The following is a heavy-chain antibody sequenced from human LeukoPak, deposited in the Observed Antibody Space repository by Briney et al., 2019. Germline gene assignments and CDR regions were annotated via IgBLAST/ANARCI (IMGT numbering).Heavy chain of an antibody. Sequence: GGSLRLSCAAPGFTFSSYEMNWVRQAPGKGLEWVSYIGSSGSTIYYADSVKGRFTISRDNAKNSLYLQMNSLRAEDTAVYYCARNLPGGPRDYWGQGTLVTVSS. V-gene: IGHV3-48*03. J-gene: IGHJ4*02. CDR1: GFTFSSYE. D-gene: IGHD1-26*01. CDR2: IGSSGSTI. CDR3: ARNLPGGPRDY.